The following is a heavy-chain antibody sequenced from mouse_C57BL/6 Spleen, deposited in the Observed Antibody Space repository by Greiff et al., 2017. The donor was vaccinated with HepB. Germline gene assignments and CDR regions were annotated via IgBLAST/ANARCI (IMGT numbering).Heavy chain of an antibody. V-gene: IGHV1-82*01. Sequence: QVQLQQSGPELVKPGASVKISCKASGYAFSSSWMNWVKQRPGKGLEWIGRIYAGDGDTNYNGKSKGKATLTADKSSSTAYMQLSSLTSEDSAVYFCARAYDGYYNYWGQGTTLTVSS. CDR2: IYAGDGDT. CDR3: ARAYDGYYNY. CDR1: GYAFSSSW. J-gene: IGHJ2*01. D-gene: IGHD2-3*01.